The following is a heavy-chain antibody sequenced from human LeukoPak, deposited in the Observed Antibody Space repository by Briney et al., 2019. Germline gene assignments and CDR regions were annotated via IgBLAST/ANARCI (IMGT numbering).Heavy chain of an antibody. D-gene: IGHD3-22*01. CDR3: AREDYYDSSGLDY. CDR1: GFTFGSYS. J-gene: IGHJ4*02. Sequence: PGGSLRLSCAASGFTFGSYSMNWVRQAPGKGLEWVSYISSSSSTIYYADSVKGRFTISRDNAKNSLYLQMNSLRDEDTAVYYCAREDYYDSSGLDYWGQGTLVTVSS. V-gene: IGHV3-48*02. CDR2: ISSSSSTI.